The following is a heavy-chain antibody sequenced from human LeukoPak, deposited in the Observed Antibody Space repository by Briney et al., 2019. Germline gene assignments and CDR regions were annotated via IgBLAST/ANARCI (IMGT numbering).Heavy chain of an antibody. CDR3: ARDHSGDYARAFDI. Sequence: GGSLRLSCAVSGVTVSVNYMSWVREAPGKGLEWVSVISDGGITHYADCVKGRFTISRDSSKNTLYLQLNSLRAEDTAVYYCARDHSGDYARAFDIWGQGTMVTVSS. J-gene: IGHJ3*02. D-gene: IGHD4-17*01. V-gene: IGHV3-66*01. CDR2: ISDGGIT. CDR1: GVTVSVNY.